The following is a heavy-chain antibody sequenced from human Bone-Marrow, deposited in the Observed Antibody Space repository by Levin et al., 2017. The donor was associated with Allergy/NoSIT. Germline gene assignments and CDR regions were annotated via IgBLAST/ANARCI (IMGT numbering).Heavy chain of an antibody. D-gene: IGHD2-8*01. Sequence: GGSLRLSCSASGFSVGDYAMNWVRQAPGKGLEWVGFIRARVYSGTTESAASVKLRFTFSRDDSNNIAYLHMNSLRSKDTAFYYCSRGLTLSGTKYWFDPWGQGTLVTVSS. J-gene: IGHJ5*02. CDR3: SRGLTLSGTKYWFDP. CDR2: IRARVYSGTT. V-gene: IGHV3-49*04. CDR1: GFSVGDYA.